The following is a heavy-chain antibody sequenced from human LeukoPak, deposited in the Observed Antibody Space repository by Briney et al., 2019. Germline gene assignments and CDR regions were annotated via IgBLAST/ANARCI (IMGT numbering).Heavy chain of an antibody. Sequence: ASVKVSCKASGYTFTGYYMHWVRQAPGQGREWMGWINPNSGGTNYAQKFQRRVTMTRDTSISTAYMELSRLRSDDTAVYYCAREGSSGWYDVRDYWLDPWGQGTLVTVSS. CDR1: GYTFTGYY. V-gene: IGHV1-2*02. D-gene: IGHD6-19*01. CDR3: AREGSSGWYDVRDYWLDP. CDR2: INPNSGGT. J-gene: IGHJ5*02.